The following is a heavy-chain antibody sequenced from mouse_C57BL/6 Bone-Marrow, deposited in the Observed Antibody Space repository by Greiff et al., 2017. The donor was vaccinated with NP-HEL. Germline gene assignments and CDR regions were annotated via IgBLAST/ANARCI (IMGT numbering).Heavy chain of an antibody. CDR2: ISYSGST. Sequence: EVNLVESGPGMVKPSQSLSLTCTVTGYSITSGYDWHWIRHFPGNKLEWMGYISYSGSTNYNPSLKSRISITHDTSKNHFFLKLNSVTTEDTATYYCARDRGLRLFAYWGQGTLVTVSA. CDR3: ARDRGLRLFAY. V-gene: IGHV3-1*01. D-gene: IGHD2-4*01. J-gene: IGHJ3*01. CDR1: GYSITSGYD.